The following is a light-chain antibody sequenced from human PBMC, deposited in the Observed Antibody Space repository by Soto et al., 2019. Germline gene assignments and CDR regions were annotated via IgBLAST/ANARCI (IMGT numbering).Light chain of an antibody. V-gene: IGKV1-5*01. CDR3: QQYNNWPQT. Sequence: IQLTQSPSTLSASVGDRVTITCRASQTISNWLAWYQQRPGKAPQLLISDASRLESGVPSRFSGSGSGTEFTLTISSLQSEDFAVYYCQQYNNWPQTFGQGTKVDIK. J-gene: IGKJ1*01. CDR2: DAS. CDR1: QTISNW.